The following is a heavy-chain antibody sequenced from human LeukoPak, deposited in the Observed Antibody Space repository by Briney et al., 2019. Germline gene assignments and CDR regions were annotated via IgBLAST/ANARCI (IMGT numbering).Heavy chain of an antibody. CDR2: INWNGGST. D-gene: IGHD3-10*01. CDR1: GFTFDDYG. CDR3: ARGFSPDYGSGSYSLGY. Sequence: GGSLRLSCAASGFTFDDYGMSWVRQAPGKGLEWVSGINWNGGSTGYADSVKGRFTISRDNAKNSLYLQMNSLRAEDTAVYYCARGFSPDYGSGSYSLGYWGQGTLVTVSS. J-gene: IGHJ4*02. V-gene: IGHV3-20*04.